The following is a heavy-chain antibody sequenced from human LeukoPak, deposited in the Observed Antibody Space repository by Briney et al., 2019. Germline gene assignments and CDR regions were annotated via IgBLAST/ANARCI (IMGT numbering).Heavy chain of an antibody. CDR2: ISSSGSTI. D-gene: IGHD3-10*01. Sequence: QPGGSLRLSCAASGFTFSSYEMNWVRQAPGKGLEWVSYISSSGSTIYYADSVKGRFTISRDNAKNSLYLQMNSLRAEDTAVYYCAKDGNQDPYYYGSGSYRDWGQGTLVTVSS. J-gene: IGHJ4*02. CDR1: GFTFSSYE. V-gene: IGHV3-48*03. CDR3: AKDGNQDPYYYGSGSYRD.